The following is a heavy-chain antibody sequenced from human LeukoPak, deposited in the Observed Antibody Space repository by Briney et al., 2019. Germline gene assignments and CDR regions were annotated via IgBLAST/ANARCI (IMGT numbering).Heavy chain of an antibody. CDR2: MNPNSGNA. J-gene: IGHJ4*02. CDR1: GYTFTSYD. Sequence: GASVKVSCKASGYTFTSYDINWVRQATGQGLEWMGWMNPNSGNAGYAQKFQGRVTMTTDTSTSTAYMELRSLRSDDTAVYYCARGNDDILTGYYTPIDYWGQGTLVTVSS. CDR3: ARGNDDILTGYYTPIDY. D-gene: IGHD3-9*01. V-gene: IGHV1-8*02.